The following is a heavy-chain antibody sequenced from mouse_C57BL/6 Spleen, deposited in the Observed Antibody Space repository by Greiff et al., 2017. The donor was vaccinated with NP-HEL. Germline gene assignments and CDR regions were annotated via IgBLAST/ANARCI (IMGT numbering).Heavy chain of an antibody. Sequence: EVQLQQSEPDLVKPGASVKISCKASGYPFTDYSMTWVKQSIGKSLDWFGVIIPTYGTTSYNQKFKGKATLTVDQSSSTAYMQLNSLTSEDSAVYYCARDYGSSHFDYWGQGTTLTVSS. D-gene: IGHD1-1*01. CDR2: IIPTYGTT. CDR3: ARDYGSSHFDY. J-gene: IGHJ2*01. CDR1: GYPFTDYS. V-gene: IGHV1-39*01.